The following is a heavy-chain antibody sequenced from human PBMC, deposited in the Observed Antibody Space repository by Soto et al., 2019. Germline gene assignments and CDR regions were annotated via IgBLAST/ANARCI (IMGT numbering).Heavy chain of an antibody. Sequence: SETLSLTCTVSGGSISSSSYYWGWIRQPPGKGLEWIGSIYYSGSTYYNPSLKSRVTISVDTSKNQFSLKLSSLTAADTALYYCARQGVLYNRFDPWGQGTLVTVSS. CDR1: GGSISSSSYY. CDR3: ARQGVLYNRFDP. D-gene: IGHD2-8*02. CDR2: IYYSGST. V-gene: IGHV4-39*01. J-gene: IGHJ5*02.